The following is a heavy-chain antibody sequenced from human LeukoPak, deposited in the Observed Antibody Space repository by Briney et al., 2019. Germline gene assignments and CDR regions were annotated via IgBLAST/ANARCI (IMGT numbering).Heavy chain of an antibody. CDR1: GYTFTGYY. Sequence: GASVKVSCKAFGYTFTGYYMHWVWQAPGQGLEWMGWINPNSGDTRFAQKFQGRVTMTRDTSISTAYMELSRLTSDDTAVYYCAKDRGPQWWGSFDYWGQGTLVTVPS. J-gene: IGHJ4*02. D-gene: IGHD3-16*01. CDR3: AKDRGPQWWGSFDY. CDR2: INPNSGDT. V-gene: IGHV1-2*02.